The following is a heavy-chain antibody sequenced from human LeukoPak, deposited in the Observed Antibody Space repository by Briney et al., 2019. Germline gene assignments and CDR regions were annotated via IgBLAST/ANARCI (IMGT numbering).Heavy chain of an antibody. CDR1: GFIFHPYW. V-gene: IGHV3-74*01. CDR2: IEGDGSRT. D-gene: IGHD6-19*01. J-gene: IGHJ4*02. Sequence: GASLRLSCAASGFIFHPYWMHWVRQAPGKGLEWVSRIEGDGSRTDYADSVKGRFTISRDNAKNTLYLQMNSLRVEDTAVYYCARDPSALAGFFDSWGQGTLVTASS. CDR3: ARDPSALAGFFDS.